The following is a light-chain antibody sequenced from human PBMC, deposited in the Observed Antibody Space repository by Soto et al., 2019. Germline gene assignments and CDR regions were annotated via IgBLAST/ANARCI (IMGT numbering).Light chain of an antibody. CDR2: EGS. CDR3: CSYASSSTYV. CDR1: SSDVGNYNL. J-gene: IGLJ1*01. Sequence: QSVLTQPASVSGSLGQSITISCTGTSSDVGNYNLVSWYQHDPGKAPKLLIYEGSKRPSGVSDRFSGSKSGNTASLTISGLQAEDEADYYCCSYASSSTYVFGTGTKLIV. V-gene: IGLV2-23*01.